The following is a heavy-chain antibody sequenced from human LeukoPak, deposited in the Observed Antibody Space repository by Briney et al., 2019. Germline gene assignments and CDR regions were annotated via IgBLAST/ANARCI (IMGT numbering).Heavy chain of an antibody. CDR2: ISAYNGNT. CDR1: GYTFTSYG. Sequence: ASVKVSCKASGYTFTSYGISWVRQAPGQGLEWMGWISAYNGNTNYAQKLQGRVTMTTDTSTSTAYMELRSLGSDDTAVYYCARDRQVPAAARWFDPWGQGTLVTVSS. D-gene: IGHD2-2*01. CDR3: ARDRQVPAAARWFDP. V-gene: IGHV1-18*01. J-gene: IGHJ5*02.